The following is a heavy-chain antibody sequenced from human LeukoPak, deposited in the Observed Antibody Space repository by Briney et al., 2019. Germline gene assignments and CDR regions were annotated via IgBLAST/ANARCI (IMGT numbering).Heavy chain of an antibody. V-gene: IGHV5-51*01. CDR1: GYSFTSYW. Sequence: GESLKISCKGSGYSFTSYWIGWVRQMPGKGLEWMGVIYPGDSDTRYSPSFQRQVTISADKSIRTAYLQWNSLKASDTAMYYCAMAAGGYYYGMDVWGQGTTVTVSS. D-gene: IGHD6-13*01. CDR2: IYPGDSDT. J-gene: IGHJ6*02. CDR3: AMAAGGYYYGMDV.